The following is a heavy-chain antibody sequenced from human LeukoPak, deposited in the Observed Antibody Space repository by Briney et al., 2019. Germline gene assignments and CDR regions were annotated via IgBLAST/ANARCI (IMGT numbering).Heavy chain of an antibody. CDR2: IYTSGST. J-gene: IGHJ4*02. D-gene: IGHD3-3*01. CDR3: ARGFDDFWSGYYPYYFDY. CDR1: GGSISSYY. Sequence: SETLSLTCTVSGGSISSYYWSWIRQPAGKGLEWIGRIYTSGSTNYNPSLKSRVTMSVDTFKNQFSLKLSSVTAADTAVYYCARGFDDFWSGYYPYYFDYWGQGTLVTVSS. V-gene: IGHV4-4*07.